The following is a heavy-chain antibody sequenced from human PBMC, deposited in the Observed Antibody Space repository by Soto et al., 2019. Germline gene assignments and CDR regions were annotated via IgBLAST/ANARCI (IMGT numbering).Heavy chain of an antibody. V-gene: IGHV3-30*18. CDR1: GFTFSSYG. CDR2: ISYDGSNK. J-gene: IGHJ6*02. CDR3: WKEALAKTGDGCYYGMDV. Sequence: GGSLRLSCAASGFTFSSYGMHWVRQAPGKGLEWVAVISYDGSNKYYADSVKGRFTISRDNSKNTLYLQMNSLRAEDTAVYYSWKEALAKTGDGCYYGMDVWGQGTTVTVSS. D-gene: IGHD7-27*01.